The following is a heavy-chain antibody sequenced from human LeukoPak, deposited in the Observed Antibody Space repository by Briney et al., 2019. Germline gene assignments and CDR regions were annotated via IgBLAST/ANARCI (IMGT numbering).Heavy chain of an antibody. J-gene: IGHJ4*02. CDR1: GFTFRSYA. Sequence: GKSLRLSCAASGFTFRSYAIHWVRQAPGKGLEWVAFISYDGTVKYYADSVKGRFSISRDNSKNTLSLQMNSLRGDDTAVYYCARDRSEHYSTGYWGQGTLVTVAS. V-gene: IGHV3-30-3*01. D-gene: IGHD3-10*01. CDR2: ISYDGTVK. CDR3: ARDRSEHYSTGY.